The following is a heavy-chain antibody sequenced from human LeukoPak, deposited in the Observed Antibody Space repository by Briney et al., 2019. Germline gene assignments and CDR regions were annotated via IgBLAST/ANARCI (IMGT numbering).Heavy chain of an antibody. CDR1: GGSISSSSYY. D-gene: IGHD6-13*01. J-gene: IGHJ5*02. CDR2: IYYSGST. CDR3: AREEQQLVYNWFDP. V-gene: IGHV4-39*07. Sequence: SETLSLTCTVSGGSISSSSYYWGWLRQPPGKGLEWIGSIYYSGSTYYNPSLKSRVTISVDTSKNQFSLKLSSVTAADTAVYYCAREEQQLVYNWFDPWGQGTLVTVSS.